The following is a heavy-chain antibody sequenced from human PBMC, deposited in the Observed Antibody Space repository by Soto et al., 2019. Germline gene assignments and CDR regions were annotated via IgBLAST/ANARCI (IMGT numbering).Heavy chain of an antibody. V-gene: IGHV3-7*01. CDR1: GFTFSSYR. Sequence: GGSLRLSCAASGFTFSSYRMSWVRQAPGKGLEWVANIKEDGSDMYYVDSVKGRFTISRDNAKNSLYLQMNSLRAEDTAVYYCATEVWVYYDFWSGYSDYWGQGTLVTVSS. CDR3: ATEVWVYYDFWSGYSDY. J-gene: IGHJ4*02. D-gene: IGHD3-3*01. CDR2: IKEDGSDM.